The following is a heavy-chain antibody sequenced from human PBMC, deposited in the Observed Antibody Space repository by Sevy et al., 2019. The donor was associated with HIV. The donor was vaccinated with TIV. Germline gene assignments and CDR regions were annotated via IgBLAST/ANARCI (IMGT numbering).Heavy chain of an antibody. V-gene: IGHV3-23*01. D-gene: IGHD6-13*01. J-gene: IGHJ4*02. CDR3: AKHIAAANFDY. CDR1: GFRFSSYA. CDR2: ISGSGDNT. Sequence: GGSLRLSCVASGFRFSSYAMSWVRQAPGKGLEWVSDISGSGDNTHYAGSVKGRFTISRDNAKNTLYLQMNSLRAVDTAVYYCAKHIAAANFDYWGQGTLVTVSS.